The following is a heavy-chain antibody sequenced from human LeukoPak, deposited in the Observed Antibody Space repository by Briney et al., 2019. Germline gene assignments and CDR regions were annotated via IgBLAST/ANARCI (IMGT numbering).Heavy chain of an antibody. D-gene: IGHD2-8*02. Sequence: SVKVSCKASGGSISGNGISWVRQAPGQGLQWMGGIIPIFGTTNSAQRFQGRVTITADEPTSTVYMELSSLRSEDTAVYYCARGGYCSGGVCPTPFDLWGQGTMVIVSS. V-gene: IGHV1-69*13. CDR1: GGSISGNG. CDR2: IIPIFGTT. CDR3: ARGGYCSGGVCPTPFDL. J-gene: IGHJ3*01.